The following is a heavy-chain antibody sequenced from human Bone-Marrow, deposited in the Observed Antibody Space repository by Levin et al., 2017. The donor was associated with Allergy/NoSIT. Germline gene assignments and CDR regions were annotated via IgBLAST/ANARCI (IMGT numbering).Heavy chain of an antibody. CDR2: ISSSGSTI. CDR3: ASTLEYCSGGSCYYFGYNDY. Sequence: GGSLRLSCAASGFTFSSYEMNWVRQAPGKGLEWVSYISSSGSTIYYADSVKGRFTISRDNAKNSLYLQMNSLRAEDTAVYYCASTLEYCSGGSCYYFGYNDYWGQGTLVTVSS. V-gene: IGHV3-48*03. CDR1: GFTFSSYE. J-gene: IGHJ4*02. D-gene: IGHD2-15*01.